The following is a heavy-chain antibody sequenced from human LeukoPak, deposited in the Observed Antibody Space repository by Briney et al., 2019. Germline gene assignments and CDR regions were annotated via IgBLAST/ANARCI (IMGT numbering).Heavy chain of an antibody. CDR3: ASLYCSSTSYYFDY. CDR1: GGSFSGYY. J-gene: IGHJ4*02. D-gene: IGHD2-2*01. CDR2: INHSGST. Sequence: PSETLSLTCAVYGGSFSGYYWSWIRQPPGKGLEWIGEINHSGSTNYNPSLKSRVTISVDTSKNQFSLKLSSVTAADTAVYYCASLYCSSTSYYFDYWGQGTLVTVSS. V-gene: IGHV4-34*01.